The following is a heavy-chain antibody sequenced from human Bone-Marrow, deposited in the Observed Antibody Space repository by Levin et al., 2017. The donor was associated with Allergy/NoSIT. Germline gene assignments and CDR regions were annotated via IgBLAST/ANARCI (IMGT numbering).Heavy chain of an antibody. CDR3: AKEVNPSHEAFDI. V-gene: IGHV3-30*18. CDR1: GFTFSNYG. J-gene: IGHJ3*02. Sequence: GGSLRLSCAASGFTFSNYGMHWVRQAPGKGLEWVAGFSHDGVNKYYTDSVKGRFTISRDNSKNTLSLQMNSLRAEDTAVYYCAKEVNPSHEAFDIWGQGTMVTVSS. CDR2: FSHDGVNK. D-gene: IGHD4-23*01.